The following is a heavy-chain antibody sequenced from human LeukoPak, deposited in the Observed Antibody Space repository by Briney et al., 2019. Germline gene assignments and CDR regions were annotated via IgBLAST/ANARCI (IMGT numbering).Heavy chain of an antibody. CDR3: ARGLGSDFDY. D-gene: IGHD3-16*01. Sequence: SETLSLTCTVSGGSISSYYWSWIRQPPGKGLEWIGYIYYSGSTNYNPSLKSRVTISVDTSKNQFSLKLSSVTAADTAVYYCARGLGSDFDYWGRGTLVTVSS. J-gene: IGHJ4*02. V-gene: IGHV4-59*01. CDR2: IYYSGST. CDR1: GGSISSYY.